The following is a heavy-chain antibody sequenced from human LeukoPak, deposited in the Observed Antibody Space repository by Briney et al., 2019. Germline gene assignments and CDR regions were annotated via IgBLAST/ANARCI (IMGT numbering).Heavy chain of an antibody. CDR1: GGSISSYY. CDR3: ARDDGGGLWFGELFKAGAFDI. D-gene: IGHD3-10*01. Sequence: PSETLSLTCTVSGGSISSYYWSWIRQPPGKGLEWIGYIYSSGSTNYNPSLKSRVTISVDESKNQISLKPNSVTAADTAVYYCARDDGGGLWFGELFKAGAFDIWGQGTMVTVSS. J-gene: IGHJ3*02. V-gene: IGHV4-59*01. CDR2: IYSSGST.